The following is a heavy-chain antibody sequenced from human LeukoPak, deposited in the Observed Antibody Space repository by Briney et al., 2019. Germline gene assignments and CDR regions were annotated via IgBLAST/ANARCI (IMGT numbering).Heavy chain of an antibody. J-gene: IGHJ4*02. D-gene: IGHD6-19*01. Sequence: GGSLRLSCAVSGFTFSNYLMHWVRQAPGKGLVWVSRINEGGSASYADSVKGRFTISRDNGKNTVYLQMNSLRAEDTAVYFCARASSGWYASDFWGQGTLVTVSS. CDR1: GFTFSNYL. CDR2: INEGGSA. CDR3: ARASSGWYASDF. V-gene: IGHV3-74*01.